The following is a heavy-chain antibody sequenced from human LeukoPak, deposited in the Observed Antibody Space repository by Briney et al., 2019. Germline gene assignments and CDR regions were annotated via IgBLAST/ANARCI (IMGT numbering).Heavy chain of an antibody. V-gene: IGHV3-23*01. CDR3: ARATRDANYDFWSGSQSRYYYYMDV. D-gene: IGHD3-3*01. J-gene: IGHJ6*03. CDR1: GFTFSSYA. Sequence: GGSLRLSCAASGFTFSSYAMSWVRQAPGKGLEWVSAISGSGGSTYYADSVKGRFTISRDNSKNTLYLQMNSLRAEDTAVYYCARATRDANYDFWSGSQSRYYYYMDVWGKGTTVTVSS. CDR2: ISGSGGST.